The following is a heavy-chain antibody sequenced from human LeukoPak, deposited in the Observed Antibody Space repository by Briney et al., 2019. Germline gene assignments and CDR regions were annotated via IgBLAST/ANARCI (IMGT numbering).Heavy chain of an antibody. D-gene: IGHD3-22*01. CDR2: IWSDGSYK. Sequence: GGSLRLSCAASGFTFSSYGFHWVRQAPGKGLEWVAVIWSDGSYKYYADSVKGRFTISRDNSKNTLYLQMNSLRAEDTAVYYCSSYASYDSSGLDAFDIWGQGTMVTVSS. CDR1: GFTFSSYG. V-gene: IGHV3-30*02. CDR3: SSYASYDSSGLDAFDI. J-gene: IGHJ3*02.